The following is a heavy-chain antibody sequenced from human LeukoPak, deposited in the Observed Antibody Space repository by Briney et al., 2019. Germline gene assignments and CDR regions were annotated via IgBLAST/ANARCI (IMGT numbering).Heavy chain of an antibody. J-gene: IGHJ4*02. CDR3: AKDFYDYVWGSHRLDYFDY. CDR1: GFTFSYYW. D-gene: IGHD3-16*02. Sequence: GGSLRLSCAASGFTFSYYWMHWVRQVPGKGLVWVSRIDGGGSSTSYADSVKGRFSISRDNAKSILYLQMNSLRAEDTAVYYCAKDFYDYVWGSHRLDYFDYWGQGTLVTVSS. CDR2: IDGGGSST. V-gene: IGHV3-74*01.